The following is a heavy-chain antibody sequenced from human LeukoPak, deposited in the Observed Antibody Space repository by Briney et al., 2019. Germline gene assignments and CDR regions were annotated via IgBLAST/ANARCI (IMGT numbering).Heavy chain of an antibody. D-gene: IGHD6-19*01. CDR1: GYTFTGYY. Sequence: GASVKVSCKASGYTFTGYYMHWVRQAPGQGLEWMGWISAYNGNTNYAQKLQGRVTMTTDTSTSTAYMELRSLRSDDTAVYYCARDVKMGSGWYLFPEDYYYYMDVWGKGTTVTVSS. CDR2: ISAYNGNT. CDR3: ARDVKMGSGWYLFPEDYYYYMDV. J-gene: IGHJ6*03. V-gene: IGHV1-18*04.